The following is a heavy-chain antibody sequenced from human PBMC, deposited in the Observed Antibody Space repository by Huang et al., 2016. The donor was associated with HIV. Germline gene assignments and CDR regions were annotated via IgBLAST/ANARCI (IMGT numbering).Heavy chain of an antibody. CDR3: AGPNDIFTV. J-gene: IGHJ4*02. Sequence: EVQLVESGGGLVQPGGSLRLSCAASGFNFSSYWMSWVRQVPGKGLEWVASIKPDEREKYYGDSVKGRFAVSRDRAKNSVFLEMNSLSAEDTAVYYCAGPNDIFTVWGQGALVTVSS. V-gene: IGHV3-7*01. CDR2: IKPDEREK. CDR1: GFNFSSYW. D-gene: IGHD3-9*01.